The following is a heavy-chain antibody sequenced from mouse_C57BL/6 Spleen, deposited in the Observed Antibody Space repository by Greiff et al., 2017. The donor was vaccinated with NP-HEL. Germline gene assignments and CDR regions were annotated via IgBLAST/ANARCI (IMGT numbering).Heavy chain of an antibody. D-gene: IGHD1-1*01. CDR3: ARGGGSSYGFAY. CDR2: IYPGDGDT. Sequence: QVQLQQPGPELVKPGASVKISCKASGYAFSSSWMNWVKQRPGKGLEWIGRIYPGDGDTNYNGKFKGKATLTADKSSSTAYMQLSSLTSEDSAVYFCARGGGSSYGFAYWGQGTLVTVSA. V-gene: IGHV1-82*01. CDR1: GYAFSSSW. J-gene: IGHJ3*01.